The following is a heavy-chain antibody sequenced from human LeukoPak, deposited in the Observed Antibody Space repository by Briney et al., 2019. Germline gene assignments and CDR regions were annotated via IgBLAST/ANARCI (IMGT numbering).Heavy chain of an antibody. CDR2: IYKSGST. D-gene: IGHD1-26*01. CDR1: GGSIGSYY. CDR3: ARGKGWELLYFDY. Sequence: PLETLSLTCTVSGGSIGSYYWTWIRQPPGKGLEWIGYIYKSGSTNYNPSFKSRVTISDDTSKNQFSLRLSSVTAADTAMYYCARGKGWELLYFDYWGQGTLVTVSS. V-gene: IGHV4-59*01. J-gene: IGHJ4*02.